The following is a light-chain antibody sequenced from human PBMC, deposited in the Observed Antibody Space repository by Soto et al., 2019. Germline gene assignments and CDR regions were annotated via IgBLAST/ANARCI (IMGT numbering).Light chain of an antibody. Sequence: EIVLTQSPCTLSRSPGEGTTLSCRANQSVRTKLAWYQQKAGQAPRLLIYGASTRATGVPDRFSGSGSGTEFTLTISSLQSEDFAVYYCQQYNSWPTITFGQGTRLEIK. J-gene: IGKJ5*01. V-gene: IGKV3-15*01. CDR3: QQYNSWPTIT. CDR2: GAS. CDR1: QSVRTK.